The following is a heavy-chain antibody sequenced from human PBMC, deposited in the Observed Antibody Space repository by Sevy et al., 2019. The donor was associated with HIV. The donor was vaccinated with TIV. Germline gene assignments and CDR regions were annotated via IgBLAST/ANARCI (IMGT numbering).Heavy chain of an antibody. D-gene: IGHD3-16*02. V-gene: IGHV3-23*01. CDR3: AKATPDYIWETFRPCDY. J-gene: IGHJ4*02. CDR2: ISGSGSRT. Sequence: GGSLRLSCAASGLTYSNYAMNWVRQTPGKGLEWVSSISGSGSRTNYADSVKGRFTISRDNSKNTQYLQMNSLRAEDTAVYYCAKATPDYIWETFRPCDYWGQGTLVTVSS. CDR1: GLTYSNYA.